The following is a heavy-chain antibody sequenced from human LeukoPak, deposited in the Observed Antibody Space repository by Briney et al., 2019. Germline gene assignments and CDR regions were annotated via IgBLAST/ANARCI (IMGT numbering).Heavy chain of an antibody. CDR2: IYTSGST. D-gene: IGHD3-9*01. J-gene: IGHJ6*03. Sequence: PSETLSLTCTASGGSISSGSYYWSWIRQPAGKGLEWIGRIYTSGSTNYNPSLKSRVTISVDTSKNQFSLKLSSVTAADTAVYYCARDRYFDYYYMDVWGKGTTVTISS. V-gene: IGHV4-61*02. CDR1: GGSISSGSYY. CDR3: ARDRYFDYYYMDV.